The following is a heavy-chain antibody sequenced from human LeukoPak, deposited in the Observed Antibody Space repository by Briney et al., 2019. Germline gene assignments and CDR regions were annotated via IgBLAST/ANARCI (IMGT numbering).Heavy chain of an antibody. CDR3: ARGAWDYYDSSGHFDY. V-gene: IGHV1-3*01. Sequence: EASVKVSCKASGYTFTSYAMHWVRQAPGQRLEWMGWINAGNGNTKYSQKFQGRVTITRDTSASTAYMELSSLRSEDTAVYYCARGAWDYYDSSGHFDYWGQGTLVTVSS. CDR1: GYTFTSYA. D-gene: IGHD3-22*01. J-gene: IGHJ4*02. CDR2: INAGNGNT.